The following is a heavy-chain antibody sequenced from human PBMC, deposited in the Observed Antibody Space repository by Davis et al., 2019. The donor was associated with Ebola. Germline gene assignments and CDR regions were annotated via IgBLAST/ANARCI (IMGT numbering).Heavy chain of an antibody. J-gene: IGHJ1*01. CDR3: AKDIASGYDSFEYFQH. CDR2: ISWDGGSI. V-gene: IGHV3-9*01. D-gene: IGHD5-12*01. Sequence: PGGSLRLSCAASGFTFDDYAMHWVRQAPGKGLEWVSGISWDGGSIDYADSVKGRFTISRDNVKNSLYLQMNSLRAEDTALYYCAKDIASGYDSFEYFQHWGQGTLVTVSS. CDR1: GFTFDDYA.